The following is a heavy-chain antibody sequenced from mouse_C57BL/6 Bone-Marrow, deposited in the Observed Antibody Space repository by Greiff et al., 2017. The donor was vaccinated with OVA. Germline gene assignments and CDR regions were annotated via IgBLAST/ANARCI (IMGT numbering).Heavy chain of an antibody. J-gene: IGHJ4*01. Sequence: VQLQQSGAELVRPGASVQLSCTASGFNIKDDYMHWVKQRPEQGLEWIGWIDPENGDTEYASKFQGKATITADTSSNTAYLQLSSLTSEDTAVYYCTTWRMGYDYYAMDYWGQGTSVTVSS. D-gene: IGHD3-1*01. CDR3: TTWRMGYDYYAMDY. V-gene: IGHV14-4*01. CDR2: IDPENGDT. CDR1: GFNIKDDY.